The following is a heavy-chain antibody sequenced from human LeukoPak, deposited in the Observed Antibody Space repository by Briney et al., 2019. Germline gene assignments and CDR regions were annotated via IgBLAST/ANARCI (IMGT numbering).Heavy chain of an antibody. CDR2: IYYSGST. D-gene: IGHD3-10*01. CDR3: ARGLITMVRATYAFDI. J-gene: IGHJ3*02. Sequence: SETLSLTCTVSGGSISSSSYYWGWIRQPPGKGLEWIGSIYYSGSTYYNPSLKSRVTTSVDTSKNQFSLKLSSVTAADTAVYYCARGLITMVRATYAFDIWGQGTMVTVSS. CDR1: GGSISSSSYY. V-gene: IGHV4-39*07.